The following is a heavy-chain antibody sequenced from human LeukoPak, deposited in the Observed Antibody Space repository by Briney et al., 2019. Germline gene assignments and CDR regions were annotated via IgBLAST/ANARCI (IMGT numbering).Heavy chain of an antibody. CDR2: INYNGNT. D-gene: IGHD3-10*02. J-gene: IGHJ4*02. Sequence: PSETLSLTCTVYAGSISPHYGSWIRQPHGKGLEWLGYINYNGNTEYKPSIKGRVAMSVDTSKNKSSLRVSSVIAADAAVYYCAVWMGSTMFIDYWGQGTLVTVSS. CDR3: AVWMGSTMFIDY. V-gene: IGHV4-59*11. CDR1: AGSISPHY.